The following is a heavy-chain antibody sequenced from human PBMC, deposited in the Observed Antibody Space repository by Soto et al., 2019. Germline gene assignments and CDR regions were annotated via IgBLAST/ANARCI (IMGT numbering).Heavy chain of an antibody. D-gene: IGHD6-13*01. Sequence: SETLSLTCTVSGGSISSSSYYWGWIRQPPGKGLEWIGSIYYSGSTYYNPSLKSRVTISVDTSKNQFSLKLSSVTTADTAVYYCARPKGVVAAGTFVVGWFDPWGQGTLVTVSS. J-gene: IGHJ5*02. CDR3: ARPKGVVAAGTFVVGWFDP. CDR2: IYYSGST. CDR1: GGSISSSSYY. V-gene: IGHV4-39*01.